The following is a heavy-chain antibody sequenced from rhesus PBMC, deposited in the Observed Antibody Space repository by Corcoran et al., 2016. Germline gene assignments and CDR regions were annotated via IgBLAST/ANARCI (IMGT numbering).Heavy chain of an antibody. CDR1: GYSISRGYG. CDR3: ARGPRYEDDYGYYYTF. Sequence: QLQLQESGQGMVKPSETLSLPCAVSGYSISRGYGWRWIRQPPGRGLEWIGYISYSGSTSYNPSLKSRVTISRDTSKNQFSLKLSSVTAADTAVYYCARGPRYEDDYGYYYTFWGQGVLVTVSS. V-gene: IGHV4-122*02. CDR2: ISYSGST. D-gene: IGHD3-9*01. J-gene: IGHJ4*01.